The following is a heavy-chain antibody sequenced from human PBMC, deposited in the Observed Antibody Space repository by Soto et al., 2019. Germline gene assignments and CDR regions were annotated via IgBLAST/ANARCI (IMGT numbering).Heavy chain of an antibody. CDR2: LSSSSTI. CDR1: GFTFSSYG. CDR3: ARAEGYCSGGSCYSYYYYGMDV. J-gene: IGHJ6*02. V-gene: IGHV3-48*02. Sequence: PGGSLRLSCAASGFTFSSYGMNWVRQAPGKGLEWVSYLSSSSTIYYADSVKGRFTISRDNAKNSLYLQMNSLRDEDTAVYYCARAEGYCSGGSCYSYYYYGMDVWGHGTTVTVSS. D-gene: IGHD2-15*01.